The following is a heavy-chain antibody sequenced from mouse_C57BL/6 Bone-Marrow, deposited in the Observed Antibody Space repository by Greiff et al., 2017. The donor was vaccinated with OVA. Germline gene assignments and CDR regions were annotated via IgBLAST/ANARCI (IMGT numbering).Heavy chain of an antibody. CDR2: ISSGGIYT. CDR3: ARQDGDGAMDY. V-gene: IGHV5-6*01. CDR1: GFTFSSYG. D-gene: IGHD3-3*01. Sequence: EVQLVESGGDLVKPGGSLKLSCAASGFTFSSYGMSWVRQTPDKRLEWVATISSGGIYTYSPDRVKGRFTISRDNAKTTLYLQMSSLKDEDTAMYYCARQDGDGAMDYWGQGTSVTVSS. J-gene: IGHJ4*01.